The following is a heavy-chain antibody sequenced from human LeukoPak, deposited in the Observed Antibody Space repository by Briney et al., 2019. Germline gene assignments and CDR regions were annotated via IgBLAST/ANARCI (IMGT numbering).Heavy chain of an antibody. CDR3: AREGEPSPH. D-gene: IGHD1-14*01. J-gene: IGHJ4*02. Sequence: SQTLSLTCTVSGGSISSGGYYWSWIRQPPGKGLEWIGYIYHSGSTYYNPSLKSRVTISVDRSKNQFSLKLSSVTAADTAVYYCAREGEPSPHWGQGTLVTVSS. V-gene: IGHV4-30-2*01. CDR2: IYHSGST. CDR1: GGSISSGGYY.